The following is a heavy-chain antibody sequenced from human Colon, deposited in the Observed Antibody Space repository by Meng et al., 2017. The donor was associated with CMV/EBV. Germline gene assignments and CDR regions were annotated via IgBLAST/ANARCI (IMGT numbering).Heavy chain of an antibody. CDR1: GLIFAGHW. V-gene: IGHV3-74*01. J-gene: IGHJ5*02. CDR3: AAGRGGSYPDQ. Sequence: GGSLRLSCVDSGLIFAGHWMHWVRHGPGKGLVWVSRIRYYGSGTSYADSVKGRFTVSRDNAKNTLYLQMNGLRAEDTAVYYCAAGRGGSYPDQWGQGTLVTVSS. D-gene: IGHD1-26*01. CDR2: IRYYGSGT.